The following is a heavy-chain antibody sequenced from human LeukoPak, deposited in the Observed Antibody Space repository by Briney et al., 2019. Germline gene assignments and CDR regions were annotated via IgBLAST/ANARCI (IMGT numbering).Heavy chain of an antibody. CDR2: INPSGGST. Sequence: ASVKVSCKASGYTFTGYFIHWVRQAPGQGLEWMGIINPSGGSTSYAQKFQGRVTMTRDMSTSTVYMELSSLRSEDTAVYYCARNMVRGVNFDAFDIWGQGTMVTVSS. D-gene: IGHD3-10*01. CDR1: GYTFTGYF. J-gene: IGHJ3*02. CDR3: ARNMVRGVNFDAFDI. V-gene: IGHV1-46*01.